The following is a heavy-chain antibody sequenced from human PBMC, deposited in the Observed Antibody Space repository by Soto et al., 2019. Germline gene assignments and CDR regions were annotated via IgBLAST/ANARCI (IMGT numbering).Heavy chain of an antibody. J-gene: IGHJ2*01. Sequence: QLQLQESGSGLVKPSQTLSLTCAVSGGSIPSGGYFWIWLRQPPGRGRYWTGYIFHRGITYYNPSLKSRVTISVDGSKNTVSLELSTVTAADTAVYYCARGGGSGLPTWYFNVWGPVTLCTFSS. D-gene: IGHD1-26*01. V-gene: IGHV4-30-2*01. CDR3: ARGGGSGLPTWYFNV. CDR2: IFHRGIT. CDR1: GGSIPSGGYF.